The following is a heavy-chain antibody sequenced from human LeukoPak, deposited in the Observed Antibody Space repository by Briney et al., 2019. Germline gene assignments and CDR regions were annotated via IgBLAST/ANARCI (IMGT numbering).Heavy chain of an antibody. J-gene: IGHJ4*01. CDR3: ARGWGVDY. CDR1: GFTLSDCY. Sequence: GGSLRLSCAASGFTLSDCYMTWIRQAPGKGLVWVSRINSDGSSTGYADSVEGRFTISRDNAKNTLYLQMNSLRAEDTAVYYCARGWGVDYWGQGTLVTVSS. CDR2: INSDGSST. D-gene: IGHD3-16*01. V-gene: IGHV3-74*01.